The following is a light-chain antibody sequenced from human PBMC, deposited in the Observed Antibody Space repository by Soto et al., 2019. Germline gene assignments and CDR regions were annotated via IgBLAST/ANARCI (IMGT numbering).Light chain of an antibody. CDR1: QSISSW. CDR3: QQYNSYPFT. Sequence: DIQMTQSPSTLSASVGDRVTITCRASQSISSWLAWYQQKPGKAPKLLIYDASSLDSGVPSRFSGSGSGTEVTLTISSLQPDDFATYYCQQYNSYPFTFGPGTKVDIK. V-gene: IGKV1-5*01. CDR2: DAS. J-gene: IGKJ3*01.